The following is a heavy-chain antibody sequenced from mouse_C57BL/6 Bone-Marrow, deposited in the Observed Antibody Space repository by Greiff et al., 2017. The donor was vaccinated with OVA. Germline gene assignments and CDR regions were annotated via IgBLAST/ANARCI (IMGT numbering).Heavy chain of an antibody. CDR2: IHPNSGST. CDR3: APKPCFSNYEFAD. CDR1: GYTFTSYW. V-gene: IGHV1-64*01. D-gene: IGHD2-5*01. Sequence: VQLQQPGAELVKPGASVKLSCKASGYTFTSYWMHWVKQRPGQGLEWIGMIHPNSGSTNYNEKFKSKATLTVDKSSSTASMQLSSMTSEDSTVYYGAPKPCFSNYEFADWGQGTLVTVSA. J-gene: IGHJ3*01.